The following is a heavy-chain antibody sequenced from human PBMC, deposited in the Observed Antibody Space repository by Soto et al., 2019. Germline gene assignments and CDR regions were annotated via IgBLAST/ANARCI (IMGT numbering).Heavy chain of an antibody. J-gene: IGHJ6*02. Sequence: SETLSLTCAVYGGSFSGYYWNWIRQPPGKGLEWIGEINHSGSTNYNPSLKSRVTISVDTSKNQFSLKLSSVTAADTAVYYCASGGQSGYYYYGMDVWGQGTTVTVSS. V-gene: IGHV4-34*01. D-gene: IGHD3-10*01. CDR1: GGSFSGYY. CDR2: INHSGST. CDR3: ASGGQSGYYYYGMDV.